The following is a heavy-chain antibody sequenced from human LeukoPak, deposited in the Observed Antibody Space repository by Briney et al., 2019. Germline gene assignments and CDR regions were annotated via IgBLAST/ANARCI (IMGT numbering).Heavy chain of an antibody. CDR2: INPTGDST. V-gene: IGHV1-46*01. J-gene: IGHJ4*02. CDR1: GYTXSSYY. D-gene: IGHD4-23*01. CDR3: AREASGGYFDY. Sequence: ASVKVSCKASGYTXSSYYMHWVRQAPGQGLEWVGLINPTGDSTNYAQNFRGRVTMTRDTSTSTVYMDLSSLRSEDTAVYYCAREASGGYFDYWGQGTLVTVSS.